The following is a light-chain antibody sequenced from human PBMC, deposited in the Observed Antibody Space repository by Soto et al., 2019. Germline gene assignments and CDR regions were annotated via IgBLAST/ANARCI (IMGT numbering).Light chain of an antibody. CDR2: DVS. V-gene: IGLV2-11*01. Sequence: QSALTQPRSVSGSPGQSVTISCTGTSSDVGGYNYVSWYQQHPGKAPKLMIYDVSKQPSGVPDRFSGSKSGNTASLTISGLQAEDEADYYCCSYAGSYTWVFGGGTKLT. J-gene: IGLJ3*02. CDR3: CSYAGSYTWV. CDR1: SSDVGGYNY.